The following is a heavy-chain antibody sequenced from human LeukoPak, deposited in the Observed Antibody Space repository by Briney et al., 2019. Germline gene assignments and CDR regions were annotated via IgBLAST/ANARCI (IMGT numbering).Heavy chain of an antibody. CDR3: ARARRHYYGSGRNVTPWPAGMDV. CDR1: GDSISSYY. V-gene: IGHV4-59*01. J-gene: IGHJ6*02. D-gene: IGHD3-10*01. CDR2: SGSS. Sequence: PSETLSLTCTVSGDSISSYYWAWIRRSPGKGLEWIGYSGSSKYNPSLKVRVTISIDTAKSQVALTLTSVTAADTAVYYCARARRHYYGSGRNVTPWPAGMDVWGQGTTVTVS.